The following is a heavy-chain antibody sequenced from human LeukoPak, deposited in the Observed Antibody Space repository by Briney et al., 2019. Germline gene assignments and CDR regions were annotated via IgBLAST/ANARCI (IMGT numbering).Heavy chain of an antibody. CDR1: GGSISSYY. CDR2: IYYSGST. Sequence: SETLSLTCTVSGGSISSYYWSWIRQPPGKGLEWTGYIYYSGSTNYNPSLKSRVTISVDTSKNQFSLKLSSVTAADTAMYYCARAVSGRFDYWGQGTLVTVSS. D-gene: IGHD6-19*01. CDR3: ARAVSGRFDY. V-gene: IGHV4-59*08. J-gene: IGHJ4*02.